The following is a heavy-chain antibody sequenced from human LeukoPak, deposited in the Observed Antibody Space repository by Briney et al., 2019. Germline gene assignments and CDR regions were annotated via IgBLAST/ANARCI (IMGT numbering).Heavy chain of an antibody. CDR3: AKAVTMVRGVIITTYYYGMDV. V-gene: IGHV3-23*01. CDR1: GFTFSSYA. CDR2: VSGSGGRT. J-gene: IGHJ6*02. D-gene: IGHD3-10*01. Sequence: GGSLRLSCAASGFTFSSYAMSWGRQAPGKGLDWVSAVSGSGGRTYYADSVKGRFTISRDNSKNTLYLQMNSMRAEDTAVYYCAKAVTMVRGVIITTYYYGMDVWGQGTTVTVSS.